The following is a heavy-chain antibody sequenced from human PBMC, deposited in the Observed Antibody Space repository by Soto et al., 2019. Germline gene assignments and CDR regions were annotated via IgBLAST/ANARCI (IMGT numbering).Heavy chain of an antibody. CDR1: GFTFSSYA. J-gene: IGHJ4*02. CDR3: AKDQWLVLGTGSY. D-gene: IGHD6-19*01. Sequence: PVGSLRLSCAASGFTFSSYAMSWVRQAPGKGLEWVSAISGSGGSTYYADSVKGRFTISRDNSKNTLYLQMNSLRAEDTAVYYCAKDQWLVLGTGSYWGQGTLVTVSS. V-gene: IGHV3-23*01. CDR2: ISGSGGST.